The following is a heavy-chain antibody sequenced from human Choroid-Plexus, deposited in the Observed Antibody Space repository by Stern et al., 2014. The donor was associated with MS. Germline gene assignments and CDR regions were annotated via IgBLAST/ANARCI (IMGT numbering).Heavy chain of an antibody. CDR3: AKDRQYLTYFFDH. CDR1: GFTFGSCA. V-gene: IGHV3-30*18. D-gene: IGHD2/OR15-2a*01. J-gene: IGHJ5*02. CDR2: VAYDGSNK. Sequence: VQLVQSGGGVVQPGRPLRLSCVASGFTFGSCAMHWVRQAPGKGLEWVPGVAYDGSNKYYADSVKGRFTISRDNSQNTLYMQMSSLRPEDTAVYYCAKDRQYLTYFFDHWGQGSLGTVSS.